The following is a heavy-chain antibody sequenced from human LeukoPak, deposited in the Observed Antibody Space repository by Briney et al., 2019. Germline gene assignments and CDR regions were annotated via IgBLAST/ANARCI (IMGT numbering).Heavy chain of an antibody. J-gene: IGHJ5*02. D-gene: IGHD6-13*01. CDR1: GGSFSGYY. V-gene: IGHV4-34*01. Sequence: SETLSLTCAVYGGSFSGYYWSWIRQPPGKGLEWIGEINHSGSTNYNPSLKSRVTISVDTSKNQFSLKLSSATAADTAVYYCARRLPYSSSWLNWFDPWGQGTLVTVSS. CDR3: ARRLPYSSSWLNWFDP. CDR2: INHSGST.